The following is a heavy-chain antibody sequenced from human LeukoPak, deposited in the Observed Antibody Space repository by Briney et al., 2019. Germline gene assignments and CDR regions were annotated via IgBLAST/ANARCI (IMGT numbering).Heavy chain of an antibody. Sequence: GGSLRLSCAASGFTFSNYWMHWVRQAPGKGLVCVSRISSDGSSTSYADSVKGRFTISRDNAKNTLYLQMNSLRAEDTAVYYCARTAYSDYSLGFWGQGTLVTVSS. D-gene: IGHD5-12*01. V-gene: IGHV3-74*01. CDR3: ARTAYSDYSLGF. J-gene: IGHJ4*02. CDR1: GFTFSNYW. CDR2: ISSDGSST.